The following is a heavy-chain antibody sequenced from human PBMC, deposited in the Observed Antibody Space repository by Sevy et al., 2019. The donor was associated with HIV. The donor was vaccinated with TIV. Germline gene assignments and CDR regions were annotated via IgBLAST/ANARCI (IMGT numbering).Heavy chain of an antibody. D-gene: IGHD6-19*01. CDR3: VSLFLSYRSGWSYFDY. V-gene: IGHV3-66*02. CDR2: IFSSGST. Sequence: GGSLRLSCAISGFIVNDNYIIWVRQAPGKGLEWVSVIFSSGSTYYADSAKGRFTISRDNSMNTVYLPMNSVRAGDTAVYYCVSLFLSYRSGWSYFDYWGQGTLVTVSS. J-gene: IGHJ4*02. CDR1: GFIVNDNY.